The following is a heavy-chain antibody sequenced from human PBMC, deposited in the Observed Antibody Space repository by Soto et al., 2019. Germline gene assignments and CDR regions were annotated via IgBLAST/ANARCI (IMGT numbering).Heavy chain of an antibody. J-gene: IGHJ4*02. Sequence: EVQLVESGGGLVQPGGYLRLSCSASGLTFSSYWMSWLRQAPGKGLEWVASMNEYGSERYYVDSVKGRFTISRDNAKNSLYLQMNSLSAEDTAVYYCARATGADKEDYWGQGTLVTVSS. CDR3: ARATGADKEDY. CDR1: GLTFSSYW. D-gene: IGHD3-10*01. V-gene: IGHV3-7*04. CDR2: MNEYGSER.